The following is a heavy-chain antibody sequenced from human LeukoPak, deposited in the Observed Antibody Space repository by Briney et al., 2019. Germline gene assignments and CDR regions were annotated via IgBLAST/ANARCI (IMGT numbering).Heavy chain of an antibody. D-gene: IGHD3-16*01. V-gene: IGHV3-30*18. Sequence: PGGSLRLSCAASGFTFSSYGMHWVRQAPGKGLEWVAVTSSDENVKYYTDSVKGRFTISRDNSKNTLYLQMNSLRAEDTAVYYCAKDLLRYFDWLHTNPIMITFGGVSLFDYWGQGTLVTVSS. CDR3: AKDLLRYFDWLHTNPIMITFGGVSLFDY. CDR2: TSSDENVK. CDR1: GFTFSSYG. J-gene: IGHJ4*02.